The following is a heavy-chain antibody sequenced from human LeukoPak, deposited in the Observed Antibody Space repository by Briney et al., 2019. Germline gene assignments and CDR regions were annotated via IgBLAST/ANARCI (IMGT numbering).Heavy chain of an antibody. CDR1: GFTFSSHA. CDR2: ISGSGDRT. V-gene: IGHV3-23*01. J-gene: IGHJ4*02. CDR3: VRKVIVATNYFDL. Sequence: GGSLRLSCAASGFTFSSHAMSWVRQAPGKGLEWVSSISGSGDRTYYADSVKGRLTISRDDSKKTVYVQVNSLRADDTAVYYCVRKVIVATNYFDLWGQGTLVTVSS. D-gene: IGHD2-15*01.